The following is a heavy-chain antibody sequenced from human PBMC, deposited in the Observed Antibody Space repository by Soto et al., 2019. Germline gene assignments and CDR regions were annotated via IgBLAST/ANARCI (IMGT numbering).Heavy chain of an antibody. CDR2: ISGGGGST. V-gene: IGHV3-23*01. Sequence: EVQLLESGGGLIQPGGSLRLSCAASEFTFSTYAMTWVRQAPGKGLEWVSAISGGGGSTYYADSVKGRFTISRDNSKNTLYLQMNSLRAEDTGVYYCAKRFVSGNYPWGMYVWGQGTTVTVSS. CDR1: EFTFSTYA. J-gene: IGHJ6*02. CDR3: AKRFVSGNYPWGMYV. D-gene: IGHD1-26*01.